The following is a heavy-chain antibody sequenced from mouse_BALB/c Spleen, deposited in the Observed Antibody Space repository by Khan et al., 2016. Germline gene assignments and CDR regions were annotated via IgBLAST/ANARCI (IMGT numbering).Heavy chain of an antibody. CDR3: ARWSTGDVIDY. CDR2: INTYTGEP. CDR1: GYTFTNYG. D-gene: IGHD1-1*01. Sequence: QIQLVQSGPELKKPGETVKISCKASGYTFTNYGMNWVKQAPGKGLKWMGWINTYTGEPTYADDFKGRFAFSLETSVSTAFLQINNLKNEDMATYFCARWSTGDVIDYWGQGTTLTVSS. J-gene: IGHJ2*01. V-gene: IGHV9-1*02.